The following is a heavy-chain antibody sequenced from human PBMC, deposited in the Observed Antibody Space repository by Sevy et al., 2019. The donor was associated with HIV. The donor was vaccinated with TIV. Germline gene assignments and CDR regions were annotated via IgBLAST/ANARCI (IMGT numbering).Heavy chain of an antibody. CDR3: ARVGYSYGYEDY. D-gene: IGHD5-18*01. V-gene: IGHV3-21*01. CDR2: ISSSSSYI. J-gene: IGHJ4*02. Sequence: GGSLRLYCAASGFTFSSYSMNWVRQAPGKGLEWVSSISSSSSYIYYADSVKGRFTISRDNAKNSLYLQMNSLRAEDTAVYYCARVGYSYGYEDYWGQGTLVTVSS. CDR1: GFTFSSYS.